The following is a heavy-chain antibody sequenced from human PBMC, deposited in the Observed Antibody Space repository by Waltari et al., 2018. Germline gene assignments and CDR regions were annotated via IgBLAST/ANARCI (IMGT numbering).Heavy chain of an antibody. V-gene: IGHV3-48*01. Sequence: EVQLVESGGGLVQPGGSLRLACAASGFTSSGYSMNWVRQAPGKGPEWISYINSGSTTISYADSVRGRFTISRDNAKSFLYLDLFSRRAEDTAVYYCVRDPYHDPSGYPGYWGQGTLVIVSS. J-gene: IGHJ4*02. CDR2: INSGSTTI. CDR1: GFTSSGYS. D-gene: IGHD3-22*01. CDR3: VRDPYHDPSGYPGY.